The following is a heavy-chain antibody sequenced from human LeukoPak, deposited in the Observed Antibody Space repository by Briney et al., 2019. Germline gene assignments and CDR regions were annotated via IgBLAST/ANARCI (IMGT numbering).Heavy chain of an antibody. CDR1: GGSISSGSYY. Sequence: NPSETLSLTCTVSGGSISSGSYYWSWIRQPAWKGLEWIGRIYASGSTNYNPSLKSRVTISVDTSKNQFSLKLSSVTAADTAVYYCARAKDYGDYEAKYYFDYWGQGTLVTVSS. V-gene: IGHV4-61*02. CDR3: ARAKDYGDYEAKYYFDY. CDR2: IYASGST. J-gene: IGHJ4*02. D-gene: IGHD4-17*01.